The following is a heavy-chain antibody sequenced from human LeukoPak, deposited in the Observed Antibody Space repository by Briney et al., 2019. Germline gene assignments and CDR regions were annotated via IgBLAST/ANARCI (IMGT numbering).Heavy chain of an antibody. J-gene: IGHJ4*02. D-gene: IGHD6-19*01. Sequence: ASVKVSCKVSGYTLTELSMHWVRQAPGKGLEWMGGFDPEDGETIYAQKFQGRVTMTRDTSISTAYMELSRLRSDDTTVYYCARDRSGWEIDYWGQGTLVTVSS. CDR1: GYTLTELS. CDR2: FDPEDGET. CDR3: ARDRSGWEIDY. V-gene: IGHV1-24*01.